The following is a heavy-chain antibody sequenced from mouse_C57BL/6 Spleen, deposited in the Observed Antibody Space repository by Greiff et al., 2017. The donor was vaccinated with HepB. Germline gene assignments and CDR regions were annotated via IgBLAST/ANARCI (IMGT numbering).Heavy chain of an antibody. J-gene: IGHJ3*01. D-gene: IGHD2-4*01. CDR3: HYYDDVEGWFAY. V-gene: IGHV1-64*01. Sequence: QVQRQQPGAELVKPGASVKLPCKASGYTFTSYWLPWVKQRPGQGLEWIGMIHPNSGSTNYNEKFKSKATLTVDKSSSTAYMQPSSLASEDSAVYYAHYYDDVEGWFAYWGQGTLVTVSA. CDR2: IHPNSGST. CDR1: GYTFTSYW.